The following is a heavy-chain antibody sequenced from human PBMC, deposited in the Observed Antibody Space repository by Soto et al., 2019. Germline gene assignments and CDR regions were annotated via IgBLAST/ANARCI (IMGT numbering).Heavy chain of an antibody. J-gene: IGHJ4*02. CDR1: GDFNTNYY. Sequence: QVQLQESGPGLVKPSETLSLTCTVSGDFNTNYYWSWIRQSPGKGLEWMGFIYSSGSTRYNPSLKSRITMSLDTSKNQFSLKLYSVAAADTAVYYCARQLSVRGVFDFWGQGTQVTVSS. CDR2: IYSSGST. CDR3: ARQLSVRGVFDF. V-gene: IGHV4-4*09. D-gene: IGHD3-10*01.